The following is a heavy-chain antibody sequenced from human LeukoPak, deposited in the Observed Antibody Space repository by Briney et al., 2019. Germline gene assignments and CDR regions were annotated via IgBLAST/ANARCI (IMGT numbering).Heavy chain of an antibody. Sequence: ASVKVSCKDSGYTFTGYYMHWVRQAPGQGLEWMGWINPNSGGTNYAQKFQGRVTMTRDTSISTAYMELSRLRSDDTAVYYCARGDPYSSSWYFDYWGQGTLVTVSS. CDR3: ARGDPYSSSWYFDY. J-gene: IGHJ4*02. CDR1: GYTFTGYY. D-gene: IGHD6-13*01. V-gene: IGHV1-2*02. CDR2: INPNSGGT.